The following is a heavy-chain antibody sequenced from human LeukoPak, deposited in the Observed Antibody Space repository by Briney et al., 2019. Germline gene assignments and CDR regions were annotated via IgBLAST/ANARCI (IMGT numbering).Heavy chain of an antibody. CDR1: GGSFSGHY. CDR3: SRYSLINSGSYN. V-gene: IGHV4-34*01. J-gene: IGHJ4*02. D-gene: IGHD1-26*01. CDR2: IHHSGTT. Sequence: PSETLSLTCAVYGGSFSGHYWSWIRQPPGKGLEWIGEIHHSGTTNYNPSLKSRVTISVDKSKNQFSLKLSSVTAADTAVYYCSRYSLINSGSYNWGQGTLVTVSS.